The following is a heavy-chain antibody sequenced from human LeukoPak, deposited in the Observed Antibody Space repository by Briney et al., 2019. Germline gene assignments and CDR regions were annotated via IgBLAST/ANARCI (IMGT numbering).Heavy chain of an antibody. D-gene: IGHD3-10*01. Sequence: ASVKVSCKASGYTFTSYGISWVRQAPGQGLEWMGRINPNSGGTNYAQKFQGRVTMTRDTSISTAYMELSRLRSDDTAVYYCAREYGYFDYWGQGTLVTVSS. CDR2: INPNSGGT. J-gene: IGHJ4*02. CDR1: GYTFTSYG. CDR3: AREYGYFDY. V-gene: IGHV1-2*06.